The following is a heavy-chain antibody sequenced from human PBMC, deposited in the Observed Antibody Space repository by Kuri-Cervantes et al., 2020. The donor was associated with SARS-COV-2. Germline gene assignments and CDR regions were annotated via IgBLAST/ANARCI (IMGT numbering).Heavy chain of an antibody. CDR3: VRESMTIFGRGYFDS. CDR2: IYSGGSA. CDR1: GFSVSSDY. J-gene: IGHJ4*02. V-gene: IGHV3-66*01. D-gene: IGHD3-3*01. Sequence: GESLKISCAASGFSVSSDYMTWIRQAPGKGLEWVAVIYSGGSAYYAESAKGRFTTSRDSSKNTLFLQMNSLRAEDTAVYYCVRESMTIFGRGYFDSWGQGTLVTVSS.